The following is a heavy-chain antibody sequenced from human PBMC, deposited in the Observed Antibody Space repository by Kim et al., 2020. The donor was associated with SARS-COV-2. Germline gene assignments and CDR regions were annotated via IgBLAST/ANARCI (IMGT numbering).Heavy chain of an antibody. V-gene: IGHV3-23*01. Sequence: YADPVKDRITISRDNSKNTLCMQMNSLRAEDTAVYYCAKDPYYYDSSGYYWGQGTLVTVSS. CDR3: AKDPYYYDSSGYY. J-gene: IGHJ4*02. D-gene: IGHD3-22*01.